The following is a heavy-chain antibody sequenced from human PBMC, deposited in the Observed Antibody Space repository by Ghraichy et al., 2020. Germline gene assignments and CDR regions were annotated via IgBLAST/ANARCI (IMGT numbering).Heavy chain of an antibody. CDR1: GYTFSDYY. CDR2: INPNSGAT. CDR3: ARDRSSSWSGHYYYYGLDV. J-gene: IGHJ6*02. D-gene: IGHD6-13*01. Sequence: ASVKVSCKASGYTFSDYYIHWVRQAPGQGLEWMGWINPNSGATNYAQNFQGRVTLTRDTSTSTGYFELSRLTSDYTAVYYCARDRSSSWSGHYYYYGLDVWGQGTTVTVSS. V-gene: IGHV1-2*02.